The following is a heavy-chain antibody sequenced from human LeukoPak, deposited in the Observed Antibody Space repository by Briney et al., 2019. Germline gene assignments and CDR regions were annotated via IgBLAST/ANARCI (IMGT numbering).Heavy chain of an antibody. V-gene: IGHV4-34*01. Sequence: SETLSLTCAVYGGSFSGYYWSWIRQPPGKGLEWTGEINHSGSTNYNPSLKSRVTISVDTSKNQFSLKLSSVTAADTAVYYCAGGGDYYDSSGYYHFDYWGQGTLVTVSS. D-gene: IGHD3-22*01. CDR1: GGSFSGYY. CDR3: AGGGDYYDSSGYYHFDY. J-gene: IGHJ4*02. CDR2: INHSGST.